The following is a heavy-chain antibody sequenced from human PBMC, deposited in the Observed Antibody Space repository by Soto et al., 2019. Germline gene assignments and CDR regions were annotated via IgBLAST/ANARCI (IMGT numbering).Heavy chain of an antibody. J-gene: IGHJ4*02. CDR3: ARRKLHDSGGYSPFDH. Sequence: ASVKVSCKASGYTFTSYYMHWIRQAPGQGLEWMGGLIPSSGVTIYAQKFQDRITMTRDTSTSTVYMELSSLRSDDTAVYSCARRKLHDSGGYSPFDHGGQGSLVTVSS. D-gene: IGHD3-22*01. CDR1: GYTFTSYY. V-gene: IGHV1-46*01. CDR2: LIPSSGVT.